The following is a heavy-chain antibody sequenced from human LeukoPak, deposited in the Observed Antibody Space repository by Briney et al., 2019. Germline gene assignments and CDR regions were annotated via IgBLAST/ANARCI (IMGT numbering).Heavy chain of an antibody. CDR3: AREEGELPRELDY. D-gene: IGHD1-26*01. J-gene: IGHJ4*02. V-gene: IGHV1-69*05. CDR2: IIPIFGTA. CDR1: GGTFSSYA. Sequence: ASVKVSCKASGGTFSSYAISWVRQAPGQGLEWMGRIIPIFGTANYAQKFQGRVTITTDESTSTAYMELSSLRSEDTAVYYCAREEGELPRELDYWGQGTLVTVSS.